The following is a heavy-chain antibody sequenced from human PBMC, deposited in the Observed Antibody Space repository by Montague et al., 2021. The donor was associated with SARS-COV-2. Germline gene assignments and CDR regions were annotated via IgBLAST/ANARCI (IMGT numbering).Heavy chain of an antibody. CDR3: ARGGGNSADYYNYTMDV. CDR2: IYHNGST. Sequence: SETLSLTCTVSGDSISSSSYYWGWIRQPPGKGLEWIGYIYHNGSTKYNPSLKGRVTISVDTSKNQFSLKLSSVSVADTAVYYCARGGGNSADYYNYTMDVWGQGTTVTVFS. V-gene: IGHV4-61*05. CDR1: GDSISSSSYY. J-gene: IGHJ6*02. D-gene: IGHD4-23*01.